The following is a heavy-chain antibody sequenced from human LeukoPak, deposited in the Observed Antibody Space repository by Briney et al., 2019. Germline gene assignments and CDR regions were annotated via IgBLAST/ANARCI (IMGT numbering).Heavy chain of an antibody. V-gene: IGHV1-8*02. CDR1: GYTFTSYD. J-gene: IGHJ4*02. D-gene: IGHD3-22*01. CDR3: ARGAGPTTSPNYYDSSGYYLWYFDY. CDR2: MSPNSGNT. Sequence: GASVKVSCKASGYTFTSYDFNWVRQATGQGLEWMGWMSPNSGNTGYAQKFQGRVTMTRNTSISTAYMELSSLRSEDTAVYYCARGAGPTTSPNYYDSSGYYLWYFDYWGQGTLVTVSS.